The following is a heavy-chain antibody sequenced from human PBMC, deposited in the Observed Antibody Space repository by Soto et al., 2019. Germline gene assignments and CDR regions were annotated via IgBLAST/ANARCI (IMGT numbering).Heavy chain of an antibody. CDR1: GFTFSSYA. V-gene: IGHV3-23*01. CDR3: ANQITRVRGDYWYGIDV. J-gene: IGHJ6*02. CDR2: ISGSGGST. D-gene: IGHD3-10*01. Sequence: GGSLRLSCAASGFTFSSYAMSWVRQAPGKGLEWVSAISGSGGSTYYADSEKGRFTISRDKSKNTLYLQMNSQRAKDTAVYYGANQITRVRGDYWYGIDVWGQGTTVTVSS.